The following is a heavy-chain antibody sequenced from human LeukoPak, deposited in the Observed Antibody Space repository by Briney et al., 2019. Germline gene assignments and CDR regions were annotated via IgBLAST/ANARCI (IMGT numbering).Heavy chain of an antibody. CDR2: IRHTGST. J-gene: IGHJ4*02. CDR1: GGSISSNAYY. CDR3: MRGGIGYDSDY. D-gene: IGHD5-12*01. V-gene: IGHV4-30-2*01. Sequence: SETLSLTCTVSGGSISSNAYYYSWIRQPPGKGLEWVGYIRHTGSTYYNPSLKSRVTISADRSKNQFSLNLSSVTAADTAVYYCMRGGIGYDSDYWGQGTLVIVSS.